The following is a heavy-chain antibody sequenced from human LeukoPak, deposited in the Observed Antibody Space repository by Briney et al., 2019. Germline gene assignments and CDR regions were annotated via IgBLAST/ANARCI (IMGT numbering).Heavy chain of an antibody. CDR3: AKEIFRDV. Sequence: GGSLRLSCAVSGFTFSNYAFHWVRQAPGKGLEWVSAIYSGGNTYYSDSVKGRFTISRDTSSNTLYLQMNSLRVDDTAVYYCAKEIFRDVWGQGTTVTVSS. J-gene: IGHJ6*02. CDR2: IYSGGNT. V-gene: IGHV3-66*01. CDR1: GFTFSNYA.